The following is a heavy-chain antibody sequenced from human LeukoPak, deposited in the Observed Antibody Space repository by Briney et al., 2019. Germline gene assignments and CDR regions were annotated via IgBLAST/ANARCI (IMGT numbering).Heavy chain of an antibody. V-gene: IGHV3-30*02. CDR2: IQSDGSKT. CDR1: GFSFSNYG. Sequence: GGSLRLSCAASGFSFSNYGMHWVRQAPGKGLEWVALIQSDGSKTYSADPVKGRFTISRDNPRNTLYLQMSRLRPEDTAVYCCAKRYCKSATCRSDMDAWGQGTTVTVSS. J-gene: IGHJ6*02. D-gene: IGHD2-15*01. CDR3: AKRYCKSATCRSDMDA.